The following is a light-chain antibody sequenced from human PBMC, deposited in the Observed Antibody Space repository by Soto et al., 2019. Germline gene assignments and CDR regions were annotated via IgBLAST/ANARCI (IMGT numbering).Light chain of an antibody. CDR1: QSISSY. J-gene: IGKJ5*01. Sequence: DIQMTQSPSSLSASVGDRVTITCRASQSISSYLNWYQQKPGKAPKLLIYAASSLQSGVPSRFSGSGSGTDFPLTISSLQPEDFATYYCQQSYSTPSITFGQGTRREIK. V-gene: IGKV1-39*01. CDR3: QQSYSTPSIT. CDR2: AAS.